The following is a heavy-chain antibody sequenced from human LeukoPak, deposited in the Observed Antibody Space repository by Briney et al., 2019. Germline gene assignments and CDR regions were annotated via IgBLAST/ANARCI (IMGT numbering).Heavy chain of an antibody. CDR2: ISASGGST. D-gene: IGHD3-22*01. V-gene: IGHV3-23*01. CDR3: AKGVTMIVVVSAFDI. Sequence: GGSLRLSCAASGFTFSSSAMSWVRQVPGKGLEWVSGISASGGSTYYADSVKGRFTISRDNSKNTVYLQMNSLRAEDTAVYYCAKGVTMIVVVSAFDIWGQGTMVTVSS. J-gene: IGHJ3*02. CDR1: GFTFSSSA.